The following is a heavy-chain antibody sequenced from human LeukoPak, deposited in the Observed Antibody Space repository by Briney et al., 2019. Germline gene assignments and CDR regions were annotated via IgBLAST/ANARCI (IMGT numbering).Heavy chain of an antibody. J-gene: IGHJ4*02. V-gene: IGHV3-48*02. CDR3: GRVMYGGISYSVGY. CDR2: ISISSTTI. Sequence: GGSLRLSCLASGFTFSGYSMNWVRQAPGKGLEWVSYISISSTTINYADSVKGRFTISRDNAKNSLYLQMNSLRDEDTAVYYCGRVMYGGISYSVGYWGQGTLATVSS. D-gene: IGHD1-26*01. CDR1: GFTFSGYS.